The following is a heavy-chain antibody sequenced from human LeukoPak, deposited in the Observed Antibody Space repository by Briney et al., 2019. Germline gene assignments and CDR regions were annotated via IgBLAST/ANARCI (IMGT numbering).Heavy chain of an antibody. CDR3: ARDPVVPAAVHYYGMDV. J-gene: IGHJ6*02. D-gene: IGHD2-2*01. CDR1: GGSISSYF. V-gene: IGHV4-4*07. Sequence: SETLSLTCTVSGGSISSYFWSWIRQPAGKGLEWVGRIYTSGTTSYNASLKSRVTMSVDKSKNQFSLKLSSVTAADTAVYYCARDPVVPAAVHYYGMDVWGQGATVTVSS. CDR2: IYTSGTT.